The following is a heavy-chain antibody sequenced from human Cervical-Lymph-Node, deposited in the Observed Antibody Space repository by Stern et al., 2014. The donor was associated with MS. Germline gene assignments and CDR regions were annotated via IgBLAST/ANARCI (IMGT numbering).Heavy chain of an antibody. J-gene: IGHJ4*02. CDR3: ARGYGYFDY. V-gene: IGHV3-48*01. Sequence: EVQLEESGGRLVQPGGSLRLSCAASGLTLSLYGMNWVRQAPGKGLEWFSYISSSSSTIYYADSVEGRFTISRDNAKNSLYLQMNSLRAEDTAVYYCARGYGYFDYWGQGTLVTVSS. CDR1: GLTLSLYG. D-gene: IGHD4-17*01. CDR2: ISSSSSTI.